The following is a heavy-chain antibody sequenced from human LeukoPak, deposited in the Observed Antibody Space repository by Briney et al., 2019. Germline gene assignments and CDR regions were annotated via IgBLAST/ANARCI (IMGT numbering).Heavy chain of an antibody. V-gene: IGHV3-53*01. CDR3: ARMLISSGYYVDS. CDR2: IYSGGTT. Sequence: GGSLRLSCAASGFPFSGHYMSWVRQAPGKGLEWVSVIYSGGTTYYADSVEGRFTISRDDSKNTLYLQMNSLRAEDTAVYYCARMLISSGYYVDSWGQGTLVTVSS. J-gene: IGHJ4*02. D-gene: IGHD3-22*01. CDR1: GFPFSGHY.